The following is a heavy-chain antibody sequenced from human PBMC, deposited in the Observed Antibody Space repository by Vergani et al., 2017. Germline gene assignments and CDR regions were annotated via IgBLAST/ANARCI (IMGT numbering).Heavy chain of an antibody. J-gene: IGHJ4*02. CDR2: INAGNGNT. V-gene: IGHV1-3*01. D-gene: IGHD6-13*01. Sequence: QVQLVQSGAEVKKPGASVKVSCKASGYTFTSYAMHWVRQAPGQRLEWMGWINAGNGNTKYSQKFQGRVTITRDTSASTAYMELSSLRSEDTAVYYCATSGRAAAGPNDYWSQGTLVTVSS. CDR1: GYTFTSYA. CDR3: ATSGRAAAGPNDY.